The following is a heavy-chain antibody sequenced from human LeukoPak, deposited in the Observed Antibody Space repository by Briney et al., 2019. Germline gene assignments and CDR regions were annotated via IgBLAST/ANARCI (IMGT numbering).Heavy chain of an antibody. D-gene: IGHD5-18*01. CDR3: ARGTATWIQLRLLSFDY. Sequence: ASVKVSCKASGYTLTSYGISWVRQAPGQGLEWMGWISAYNGNTNYAQKLQGRVTMTTDTSTSTAYMELRSLRSDDTAVYYCARGTATWIQLRLLSFDYWGQGTLVTVSS. CDR2: ISAYNGNT. V-gene: IGHV1-18*01. CDR1: GYTLTSYG. J-gene: IGHJ4*02.